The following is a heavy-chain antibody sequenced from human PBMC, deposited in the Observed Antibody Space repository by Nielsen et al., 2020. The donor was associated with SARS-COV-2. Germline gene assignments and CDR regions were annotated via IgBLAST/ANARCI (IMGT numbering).Heavy chain of an antibody. Sequence: SLKISCAASGFTFDDYAMHWVRQAPGKGLEWVSGISWNSGSIGYADSVKGRFTISRDNAKNFLYLQMNSLRAEDTALYHCARDLDYYDSSGFDPWGQGTLVTVSS. V-gene: IGHV3-9*01. D-gene: IGHD3-22*01. CDR1: GFTFDDYA. CDR2: ISWNSGSI. J-gene: IGHJ5*02. CDR3: ARDLDYYDSSGFDP.